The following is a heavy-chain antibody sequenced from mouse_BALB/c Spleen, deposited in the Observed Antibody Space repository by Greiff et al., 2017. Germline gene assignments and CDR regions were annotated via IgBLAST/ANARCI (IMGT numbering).Heavy chain of an antibody. D-gene: IGHD1-1*01. CDR1: GFTFSSFG. J-gene: IGHJ4*01. Sequence: EVMLVESGGGLVQPGGSRKLSCAASGFTFSSFGMHWVRQAPEKGLEWVAYISSGSSTIYYADTVKGRFTISRDNPKNTLFLQMTSLRSEDTAMYYCARDGTGYWGQGTSVTVSS. V-gene: IGHV5-17*02. CDR2: ISSGSSTI. CDR3: ARDGTGY.